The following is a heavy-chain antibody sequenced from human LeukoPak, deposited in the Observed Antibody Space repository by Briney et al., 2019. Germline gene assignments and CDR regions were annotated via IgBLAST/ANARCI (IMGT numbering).Heavy chain of an antibody. CDR2: INPNSGGT. D-gene: IGHD4-23*01. J-gene: IGHJ4*02. CDR1: GYTFTGYY. CDR3: ARAIDYGGNRLYFDY. V-gene: IGHV1-2*02. Sequence: ASVKVSCKASGYTFTGYYMHWVRQAPGQGLEWMGWINPNSGGTNYAQKFRGRVTMTRDTSISTAYMELSRLRSDDTAVYYCARAIDYGGNRLYFDYWGQGTLVTVSS.